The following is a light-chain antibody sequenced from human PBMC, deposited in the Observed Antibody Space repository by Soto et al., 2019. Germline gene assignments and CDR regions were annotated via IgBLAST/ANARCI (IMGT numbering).Light chain of an antibody. CDR1: QSISNH. J-gene: IGKJ2*01. V-gene: IGKV1-39*01. CDR2: DAS. CDR3: QQTYISSATM. Sequence: IQMTQSPSSLSASVEDRVIITCRASQSISNHLNWYQQKPGKAPKLLIYDASALQSGVPSRFSGSGSGRDFTLNITRLQPEDFATYYCQQTYISSATMFGQGTKVDIK.